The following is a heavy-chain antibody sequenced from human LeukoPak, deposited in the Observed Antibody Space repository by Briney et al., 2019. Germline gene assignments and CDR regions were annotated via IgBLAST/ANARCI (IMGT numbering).Heavy chain of an antibody. V-gene: IGHV4-4*07. CDR2: IYTSGTP. J-gene: IGHJ4*02. CDR1: GGSVSSYY. CDR3: ARLLDYYDSSGYQIRYFDY. D-gene: IGHD3-22*01. Sequence: SETLSLTCTVSGGSVSSYYLAWIRQPAGKGLEWIGRIYTSGTPYYNPSLKSRVTLSGDTSKNQFSLKLSSVTAADTAVYFCARLLDYYDSSGYQIRYFDYWGQGTLVTVSA.